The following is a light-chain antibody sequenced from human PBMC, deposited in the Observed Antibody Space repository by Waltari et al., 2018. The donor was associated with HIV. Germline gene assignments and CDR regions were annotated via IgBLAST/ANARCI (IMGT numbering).Light chain of an antibody. V-gene: IGLV2-14*03. CDR3: KSKTSSSTPCV. CDR2: DVS. J-gene: IGLJ1*01. Sequence: QSALTQPTSVSGSPGQSLTIPATGTSSAVGGYNSVARYQQHPGKPPKLIIYDVSNRPSGVPYRFSGSKSGNTASLTISGLQAEDEADYYCKSKTSSSTPCVFGTGTKVTVL. CDR1: SSAVGGYNS.